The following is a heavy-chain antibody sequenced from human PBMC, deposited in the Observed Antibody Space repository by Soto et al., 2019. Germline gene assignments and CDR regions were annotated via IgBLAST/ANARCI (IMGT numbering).Heavy chain of an antibody. CDR1: GFTFSDYY. V-gene: IGHV3-11*01. CDR3: ARVSARSGYYDY. Sequence: GGSLRLSCAASGFTFSDYYMSWIRQAPGKGLEWVSYISSSGSTIYYADSVKGRFTISRYNAKNSLYLQMNSLRAEDSAVYYCARVSARSGYYDYWGQGTLVTVSS. J-gene: IGHJ4*02. D-gene: IGHD3-3*01. CDR2: ISSSGSTI.